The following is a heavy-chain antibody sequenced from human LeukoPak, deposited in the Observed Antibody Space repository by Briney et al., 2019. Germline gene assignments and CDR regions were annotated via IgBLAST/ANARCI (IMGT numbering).Heavy chain of an antibody. CDR3: TTDADTATLIYWYFDL. V-gene: IGHV3-30*04. CDR1: GFTFSSYP. CDR2: ISDDGSNT. D-gene: IGHD5-18*01. J-gene: IGHJ2*01. Sequence: GGSLRLSCAASGFTFSSYPMHWVRQAPGRGLEWVAVISDDGSNTYYADSVKGRFTISRDNSKNTLYLQLNSLRTEDTAVYYCTTDADTATLIYWYFDLWGRGTLVTVSS.